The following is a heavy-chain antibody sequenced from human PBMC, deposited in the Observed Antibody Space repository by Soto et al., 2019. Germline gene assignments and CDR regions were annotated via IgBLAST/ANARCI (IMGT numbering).Heavy chain of an antibody. Sequence: GGALRLSCAASCFPFRSYSMNWGRQASGTGLELVSSISSSSSYIYYADSVKGRFTISRDNAKNSLYLQMNSLRAEDTAVYYCARALASGIAAAGNGMDVWGQGTTVTVSS. V-gene: IGHV3-21*01. CDR3: ARALASGIAAAGNGMDV. CDR1: CFPFRSYS. J-gene: IGHJ6*02. CDR2: ISSSSSYI. D-gene: IGHD6-13*01.